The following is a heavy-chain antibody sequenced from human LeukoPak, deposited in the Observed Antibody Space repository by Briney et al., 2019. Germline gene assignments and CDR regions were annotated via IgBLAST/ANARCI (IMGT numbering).Heavy chain of an antibody. V-gene: IGHV1/OR15-1*04. CDR1: GYIFTDYY. CDR3: ARGSGYCSSTSCYTAWFDP. J-gene: IGHJ5*02. CDR2: INPNSGNT. D-gene: IGHD2-2*02. Sequence: GASVKVSCKASGYIFTDYYMHWVRQAPGQELGWMGRINPNSGNTGYAQKFQGRVTITRNTSISTAYMELSSLRSEDTAVYYCARGSGYCSSTSCYTAWFDPWGQGTLVTVSS.